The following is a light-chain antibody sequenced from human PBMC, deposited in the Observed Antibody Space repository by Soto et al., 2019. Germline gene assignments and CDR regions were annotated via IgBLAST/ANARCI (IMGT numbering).Light chain of an antibody. CDR1: QSVLYSAENKNY. V-gene: IGKV4-1*01. CDR2: WAS. Sequence: DIVMTQSPDSLAVSLGERATINCKSSQSVLYSAENKNYLAWYQQKPGQPPKLLIYWASTRESGVPDRFSGRGSGTDFTLTIGILQAEDVAVYYCQQYYSTPWTFGQGTNVQIK. CDR3: QQYYSTPWT. J-gene: IGKJ1*01.